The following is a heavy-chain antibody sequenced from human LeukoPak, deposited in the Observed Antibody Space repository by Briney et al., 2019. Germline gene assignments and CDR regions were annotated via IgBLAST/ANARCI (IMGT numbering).Heavy chain of an antibody. CDR2: IYYSGST. Sequence: SETLSLTCTVSGASFSSGSYYWSWIRQPPGKGLEWIGYIYYSGSTNYNPSLKSRVTISVDTSKNQFSLKLSSVTAADTAVYYCARSGSSWYLGYYFDYWGQGTLVTVSS. J-gene: IGHJ4*02. V-gene: IGHV4-61*01. D-gene: IGHD6-13*01. CDR3: ARSGSSWYLGYYFDY. CDR1: GASFSSGSYY.